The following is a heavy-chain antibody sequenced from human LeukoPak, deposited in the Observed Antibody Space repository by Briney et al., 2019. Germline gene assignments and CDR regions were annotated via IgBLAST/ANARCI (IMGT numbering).Heavy chain of an antibody. D-gene: IGHD3-22*01. J-gene: IGHJ3*02. Sequence: ASVKVSCKASGYTFTSYGISWVRQAPGQGLEWMGWISAYNGNTNYAQKLQGRVTMTTDTSTSTAYMELRSLRSDDTAVYCCARDVGRYYYDSSGPVDAFDIWGQGTMVTVSS. V-gene: IGHV1-18*01. CDR1: GYTFTSYG. CDR2: ISAYNGNT. CDR3: ARDVGRYYYDSSGPVDAFDI.